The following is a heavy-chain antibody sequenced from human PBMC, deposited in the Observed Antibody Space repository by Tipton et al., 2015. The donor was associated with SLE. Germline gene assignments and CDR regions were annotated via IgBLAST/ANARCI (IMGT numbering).Heavy chain of an antibody. CDR1: GGSISSYY. J-gene: IGHJ4*02. Sequence: TLSLTCIVSGGSISSYYWSWIRQPPGKGLEWIGEINHSGSTNYNPSLKSRVIISVDTSKNQFSLKLSSVTAADTAVYYCARDGDGYKLDYWGQGALVTVSS. D-gene: IGHD5-24*01. V-gene: IGHV4-34*01. CDR2: INHSGST. CDR3: ARDGDGYKLDY.